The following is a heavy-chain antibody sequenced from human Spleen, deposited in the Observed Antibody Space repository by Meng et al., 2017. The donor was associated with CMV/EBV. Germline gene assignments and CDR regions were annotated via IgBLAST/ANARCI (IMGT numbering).Heavy chain of an antibody. V-gene: IGHV1-69*10. CDR3: ARSSSYEGFGESLVYYYFGMDV. CDR2: IIPTLAIA. CDR1: GGTFSSYA. D-gene: IGHD3-10*01. Sequence: SVKVSCKASGGTFSSYAISWVRQAPGQGLEWMGGIIPTLAIANYAQRFQGRVTITADNATSTAYMELSSLITEDTAVYYCARSSSYEGFGESLVYYYFGMDVWGQGTTVTVSS. J-gene: IGHJ6*02.